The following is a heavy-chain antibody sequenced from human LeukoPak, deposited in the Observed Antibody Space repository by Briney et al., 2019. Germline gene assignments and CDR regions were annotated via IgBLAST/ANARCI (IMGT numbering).Heavy chain of an antibody. D-gene: IGHD6-6*01. V-gene: IGHV3-23*01. CDR1: GFTFSSYA. CDR3: AKVLVLSYGLDWFDP. J-gene: IGHJ5*02. Sequence: GGSLRLSCAASGFTFSSYAMSWVRQAPGKGLEWVSAISGSGGSTYYADSVKGRFTISRDNSKNTLYLQMNSLRAEDTAVYYCAKVLVLSYGLDWFDPWGQGTLVTVSS. CDR2: ISGSGGST.